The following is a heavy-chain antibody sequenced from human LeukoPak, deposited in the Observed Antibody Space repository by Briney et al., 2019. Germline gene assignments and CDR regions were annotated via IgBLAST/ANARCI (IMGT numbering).Heavy chain of an antibody. CDR3: ASQKLLWFGELPYFDY. CDR1: GGSFSAYC. D-gene: IGHD3-10*01. CDR2: INHSGST. Sequence: SETLSLTCAVYGGSFSAYCWSWIRQPPGKGLEWIGEINHSGSTNYNPSLKSRVTISVDTSKNQFSLKLSSVTAADTAVYYCASQKLLWFGELPYFDYWGQGTLVTVSS. J-gene: IGHJ4*02. V-gene: IGHV4-34*01.